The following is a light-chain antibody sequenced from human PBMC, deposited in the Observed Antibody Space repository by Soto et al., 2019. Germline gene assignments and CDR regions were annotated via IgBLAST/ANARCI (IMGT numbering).Light chain of an antibody. CDR3: AAWDDNLNAYV. J-gene: IGLJ1*01. CDR1: TPNIGTFY. CDR2: LGD. V-gene: IGLV1-47*02. Sequence: QSVLTQPPSASSTPGQTVTISCSGSTPNIGTFYVYWYQHLPGTAPKLLIYLGDQRASGVSDRFSGSKSGTSASLAINGLRSDDEADYYCAAWDDNLNAYVFGSGTKVTV.